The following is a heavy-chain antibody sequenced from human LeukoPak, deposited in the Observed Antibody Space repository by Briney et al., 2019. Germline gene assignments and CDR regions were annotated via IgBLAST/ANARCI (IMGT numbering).Heavy chain of an antibody. V-gene: IGHV4-39*07. D-gene: IGHD2-2*01. CDR3: ARGYCSSTSCPGLFDP. CDR2: IYYSGST. CDR1: GGSISSSSYY. Sequence: SETLSLTCTVSGGSISSSSYYWGWIRQPPGKGLEWIGSIYYSGSTYYNPSLKSRATISVDTSKNQFSLKLSSVTAADTAVYYCARGYCSSTSCPGLFDPWGQGTLVTVSS. J-gene: IGHJ5*02.